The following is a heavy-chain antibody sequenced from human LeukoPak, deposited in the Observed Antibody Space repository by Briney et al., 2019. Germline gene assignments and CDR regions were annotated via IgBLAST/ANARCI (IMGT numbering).Heavy chain of an antibody. CDR2: IYYSGST. J-gene: IGHJ6*02. CDR1: GGSISSGDHY. V-gene: IGHV4-30-4*01. D-gene: IGHD2-15*01. Sequence: SETLSLTCTVSGGSISSGDHYWSWIRQPPGKGLEWIGYIYYSGSTYYNPSLKNRVTISVDTSKNQFSLKLSSVTAADTAVYYCARDYSEYCSGGSCYSYYYYGMDVWGQGTTVAVSS. CDR3: ARDYSEYCSGGSCYSYYYYGMDV.